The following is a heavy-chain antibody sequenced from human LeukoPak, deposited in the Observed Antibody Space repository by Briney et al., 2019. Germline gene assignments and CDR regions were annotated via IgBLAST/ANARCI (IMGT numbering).Heavy chain of an antibody. D-gene: IGHD5-18*01. J-gene: IGHJ4*02. V-gene: IGHV1-69*06. CDR3: ARGRGDTAMVTRPEFDY. Sequence: ASVKVSCKASGGTFSSYAISWVRQAPGQGLEWMGGIIPIFGTANYAQKFQGRVTITADKSTSTAYMELSSLRSEDTAVYYCARGRGDTAMVTRPEFDYWGQGTLVTVSS. CDR1: GGTFSSYA. CDR2: IIPIFGTA.